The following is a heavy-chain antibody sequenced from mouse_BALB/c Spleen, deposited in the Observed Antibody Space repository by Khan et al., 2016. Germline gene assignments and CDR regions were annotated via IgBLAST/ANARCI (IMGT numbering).Heavy chain of an antibody. CDR1: GYTFTSYW. Sequence: QVQLQQSGTELAKPGASVKMSCKASGYTFTSYWMHWVKQRPGQGLEWIGYINPHTGYTDYNQKFKDKATLTADKSSSTAYMQLSSLTSEDSAVXYCARVDYWGQGTTLTGSS. CDR3: ARVDY. CDR2: INPHTGYT. J-gene: IGHJ2*01. V-gene: IGHV1-7*01.